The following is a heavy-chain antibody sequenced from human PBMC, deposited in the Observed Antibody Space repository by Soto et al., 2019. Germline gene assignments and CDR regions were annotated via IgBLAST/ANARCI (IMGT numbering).Heavy chain of an antibody. D-gene: IGHD1-1*01. Sequence: QVQLHESGPGLVKPSETLSLTCTVSGGSINNHYWSWIRQPPGKGLEWLGYVYYNGITNYNPSLMSRLTMSVDPAKTQLSLKLTYLTAADTATYYCARAHWNSEYWGQGIPVTVSS. J-gene: IGHJ4*02. CDR3: ARAHWNSEY. CDR1: GGSINNHY. CDR2: VYYNGIT. V-gene: IGHV4-59*11.